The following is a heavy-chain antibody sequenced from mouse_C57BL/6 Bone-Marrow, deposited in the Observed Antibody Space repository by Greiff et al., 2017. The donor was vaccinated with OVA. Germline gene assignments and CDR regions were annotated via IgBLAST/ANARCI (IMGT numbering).Heavy chain of an antibody. J-gene: IGHJ2*01. D-gene: IGHD2-4*01. CDR2: INYDGSST. CDR3: AREVSLSMRLRRGYYFDY. V-gene: IGHV5-16*01. Sequence: DVKLVESEGGLVQPGSSMKLSCTASGFTFSDYYMAWVRQVPEKGLEWVANINYDGSSTYYLDSLKSRFIISRDNAKNILYLQMSSLKSEDTATYYCAREVSLSMRLRRGYYFDYWGQGTTLTVSS. CDR1: GFTFSDYY.